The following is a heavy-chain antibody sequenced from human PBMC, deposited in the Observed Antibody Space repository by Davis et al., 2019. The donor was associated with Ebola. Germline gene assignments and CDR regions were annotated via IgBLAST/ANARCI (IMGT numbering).Heavy chain of an antibody. J-gene: IGHJ4*02. Sequence: SETLSLTCNVSGASISSGFFSWTWVRQPAGTGLEWIGHVYSSGITKYNPSLESRVTISLDTSKNVFSLRLSSVTAADTAIYFCARDRHDTSGYGFWGQGTLVTVSS. V-gene: IGHV4-61*09. CDR3: ARDRHDTSGYGF. CDR2: VYSSGIT. CDR1: GASISSGFFS. D-gene: IGHD3-22*01.